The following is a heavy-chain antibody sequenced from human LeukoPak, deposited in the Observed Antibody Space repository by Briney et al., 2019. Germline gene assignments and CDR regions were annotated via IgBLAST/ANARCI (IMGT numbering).Heavy chain of an antibody. CDR2: ISGSGGST. D-gene: IGHD3-9*01. J-gene: IGHJ4*02. CDR1: GFTFSSYA. Sequence: GGSLGLSCAASGFTFSSYAMSWVRQPPGKGLEWVSTISGSGGSTYYADSVKGRFTISRDNSKNTLYLQMNSLRAEDTAVYYCAKDSLYDILTGYYKGWGQGTLVTVSS. V-gene: IGHV3-23*01. CDR3: AKDSLYDILTGYYKG.